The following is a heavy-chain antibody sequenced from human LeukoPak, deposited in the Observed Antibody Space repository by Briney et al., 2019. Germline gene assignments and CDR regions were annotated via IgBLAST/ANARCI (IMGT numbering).Heavy chain of an antibody. V-gene: IGHV4-59*08. Sequence: PSETLSLTCTVSGGSISSYYWSWIRQPPGKGLAWIGYIYYIGSTNYTPSLKSRVTISVATSKNQFSLKLSSVTAADTAVYYCAATSSGPTGRSFDYWGQGTLVTVSS. J-gene: IGHJ4*02. CDR3: AATSSGPTGRSFDY. CDR2: IYYIGST. CDR1: GGSISSYY. D-gene: IGHD3-22*01.